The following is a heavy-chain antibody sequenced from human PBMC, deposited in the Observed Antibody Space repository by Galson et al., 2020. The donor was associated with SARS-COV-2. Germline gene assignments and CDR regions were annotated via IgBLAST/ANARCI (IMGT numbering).Heavy chain of an antibody. V-gene: IGHV4-59*01. J-gene: IGHJ6*02. Sequence: SETLSITCTVSGGSISSYYWSWIRQPPGKGLEWIGYIYYRGSTNYNPSLKSRVTISVDTSKNQFSLKLSSLTAADTAVYYCARASSGSYTAYYGMDVWGQGTTVTVSS. D-gene: IGHD1-26*01. CDR1: GGSISSYY. CDR3: ARASSGSYTAYYGMDV. CDR2: IYYRGST.